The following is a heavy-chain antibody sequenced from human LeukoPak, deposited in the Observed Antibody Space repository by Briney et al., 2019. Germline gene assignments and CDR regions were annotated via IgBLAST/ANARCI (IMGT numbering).Heavy chain of an antibody. CDR3: ARTGLSQDAFDI. CDR1: GFTFSSYA. CDR2: ISGSGGST. V-gene: IGHV3-23*01. J-gene: IGHJ3*02. Sequence: PGGSLRLSCAASGFTFSSYAMSWVRQAPGKGLEWVSAISGSGGSTYYADSVKGRFTISRDNSKNTLYLQMNSLRAGDTAVYYCARTGLSQDAFDIWGQGTMVTVSS. D-gene: IGHD1-14*01.